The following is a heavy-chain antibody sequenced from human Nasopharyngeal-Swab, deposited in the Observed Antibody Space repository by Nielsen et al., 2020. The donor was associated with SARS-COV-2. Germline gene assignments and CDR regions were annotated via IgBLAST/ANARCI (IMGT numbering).Heavy chain of an antibody. Sequence: SVKVSCKASGGTFSSYAISWVRQAPGQGLEWMGGIIPIFGTANYAQKFQGRVTITADKSTSTAYMELSSLRSEDTAVYYCARDGSVSLQWAYGMDVWGQGTTVTVSS. D-gene: IGHD5-24*01. V-gene: IGHV1-69*06. CDR2: IIPIFGTA. CDR3: ARDGSVSLQWAYGMDV. J-gene: IGHJ6*02. CDR1: GGTFSSYA.